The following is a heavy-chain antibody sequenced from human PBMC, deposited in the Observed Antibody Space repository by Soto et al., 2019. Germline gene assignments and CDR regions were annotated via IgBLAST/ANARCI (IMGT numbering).Heavy chain of an antibody. V-gene: IGHV1-69*01. CDR2: IIPNIGTA. CDR1: REGFNSQS. Sequence: VKPCSKAPREGFNSQSLCWLQQENGKGLEWMGGIIPNIGTANYAQKFQGRVTITADESTSTAYMELSSLRSEDTAVYYCAKEAEYYDFWSGYSPSAFDIWGQGTMVTVSS. J-gene: IGHJ3*02. D-gene: IGHD3-3*01. CDR3: AKEAEYYDFWSGYSPSAFDI.